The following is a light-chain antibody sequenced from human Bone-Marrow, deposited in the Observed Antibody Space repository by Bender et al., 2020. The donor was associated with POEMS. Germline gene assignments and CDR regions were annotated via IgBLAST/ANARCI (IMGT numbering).Light chain of an antibody. CDR1: SRDIGAYNS. V-gene: IGLV2-8*01. CDR3: AVWDDSLNGWV. CDR2: EVS. Sequence: QSALTQPPSASGSPGQSVTISCSGTSRDIGAYNSVSWYQQHPGKAPKVIIYEVSKRPSGVPDRFSGSKSGNTASLAISGLQSEDEADYYCAVWDDSLNGWVFGGGTKLTVL. J-gene: IGLJ3*02.